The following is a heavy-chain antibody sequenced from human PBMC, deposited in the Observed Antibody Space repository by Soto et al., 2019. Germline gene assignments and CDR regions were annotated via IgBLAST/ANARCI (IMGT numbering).Heavy chain of an antibody. CDR2: IYYRGST. CDR3: ARSGGPNYDFWSGYLYDFDY. D-gene: IGHD3-3*01. V-gene: IGHV4-59*08. Sequence: SWYRNCIQKPPGKGLEWIGYIYYRGSTNYNPSLNSRVAISVDTSNDQFSLKMSSVTAADTDVYYCARSGGPNYDFWSGYLYDFDYWCQGTLVTVSS. CDR1: SWY. J-gene: IGHJ4*02.